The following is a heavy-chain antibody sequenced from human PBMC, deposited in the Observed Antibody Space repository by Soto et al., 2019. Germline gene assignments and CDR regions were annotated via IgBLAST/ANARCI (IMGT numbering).Heavy chain of an antibody. J-gene: IGHJ4*02. Sequence: GASVKVSCKASGYTFTGYYMHWVRQAPGQGLEWMGWINPNSGGTNYAQKFQGWVTMTRDTSISTAYMELSRLRSDDTAVYYCARGGVGSSWYFFYWGQGTLVTASS. CDR1: GYTFTGYY. D-gene: IGHD6-13*01. CDR3: ARGGVGSSWYFFY. V-gene: IGHV1-2*04. CDR2: INPNSGGT.